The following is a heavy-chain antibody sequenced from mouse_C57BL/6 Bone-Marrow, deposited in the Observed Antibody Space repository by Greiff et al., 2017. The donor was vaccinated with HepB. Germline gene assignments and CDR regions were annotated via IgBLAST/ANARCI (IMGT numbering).Heavy chain of an antibody. J-gene: IGHJ3*01. CDR3: ARDIGKLDYGNPCAY. D-gene: IGHD2-1*01. CDR1: GFTFSSYA. Sequence: EVHLVESGGGLVKPGGSLKLSCAASGFTFSSYAMSWVRQTPGKRLEWVATISDGGSYTYYPDNVKGRFTLPRDNAKNNLYLQMSQLKSEDTAMYYCARDIGKLDYGNPCAYWGQGTLVTVAA. CDR2: ISDGGSYT. V-gene: IGHV5-4*01.